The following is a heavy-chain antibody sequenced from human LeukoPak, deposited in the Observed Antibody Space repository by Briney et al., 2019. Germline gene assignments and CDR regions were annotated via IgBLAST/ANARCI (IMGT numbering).Heavy chain of an antibody. CDR1: GFTFSSYS. J-gene: IGHJ4*02. D-gene: IGHD6-19*01. CDR2: ISSSSSYI. Sequence: GGSLRLSCAASGFTFSSYSMNWVRQAPGKGLEWVSSISSSSSYIYYADSVKGRFTISRGNAKNSLYLQMNSLRAEDTAVYYCARETVTGLFDYWGQGTLSPSPQ. V-gene: IGHV3-21*01. CDR3: ARETVTGLFDY.